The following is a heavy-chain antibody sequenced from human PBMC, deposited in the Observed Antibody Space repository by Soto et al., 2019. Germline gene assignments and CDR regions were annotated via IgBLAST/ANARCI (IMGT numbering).Heavy chain of an antibody. CDR2: IYPGDSTT. D-gene: IGHD2-2*01. J-gene: IGHJ6*02. CDR1: GYSFTSYW. Sequence: PGESLKISCKGSGYSFTSYWIGWVRQMPGKGLEWTGIIYPGDSTTRYSPSFQGQVTISADKSINTAYLQWSSLKASDTAMYYCARHGVRYCSGTSCRYGMDVWGQGTTVTVSS. V-gene: IGHV5-51*01. CDR3: ARHGVRYCSGTSCRYGMDV.